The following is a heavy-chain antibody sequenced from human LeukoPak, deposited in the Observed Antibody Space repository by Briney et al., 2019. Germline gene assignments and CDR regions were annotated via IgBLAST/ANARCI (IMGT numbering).Heavy chain of an antibody. CDR3: ARVNDQDAFDI. V-gene: IGHV3-21*01. D-gene: IGHD2-2*01. J-gene: IGHJ3*02. Sequence: GGSLRLSCAASGFAFRNYSLIWVRQAPGKGLEWVSSISGSSNYIYYADSVKGRFTISRDNAKNSLYLQMNSLRVEDTAMYYCARVNDQDAFDIWGQGTMVTVSS. CDR2: ISGSSNYI. CDR1: GFAFRNYS.